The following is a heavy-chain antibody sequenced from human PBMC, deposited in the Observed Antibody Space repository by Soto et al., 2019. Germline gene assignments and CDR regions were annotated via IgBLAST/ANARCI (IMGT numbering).Heavy chain of an antibody. CDR3: ATTPIVGATGKNWFDP. J-gene: IGHJ5*02. Sequence: QVQLVQSGAEVKKPGSSVKVSCKASGGTFSSYTISWVRQAPGQGLEWMGRIIPILGIANYAQKFQGRVTITADKSTSTAYMELSSLRSEDTAVYYCATTPIVGATGKNWFDPWGQGTLVTVSS. V-gene: IGHV1-69*02. CDR2: IIPILGIA. D-gene: IGHD1-26*01. CDR1: GGTFSSYT.